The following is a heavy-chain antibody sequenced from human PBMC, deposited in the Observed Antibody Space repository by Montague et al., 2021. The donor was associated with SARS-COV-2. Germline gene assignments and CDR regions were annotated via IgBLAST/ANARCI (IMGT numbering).Heavy chain of an antibody. CDR1: TEAFNGYY. CDR3: ARGVYNRVIFVVSPRYYFDY. V-gene: IGHV4-34*01. CDR2: VSHPGSA. J-gene: IGHJ4*02. Sequence: SETLSLTCAVYTEAFNGYYWTWIRQPPGKGLEWIGEVSHPGSARYNPSLKSRVSISLNTYRKQVSLSLTSVTAADTATYYCARGVYNRVIFVVSPRYYFDYWGQGNKVAVSA. D-gene: IGHD3-9*01.